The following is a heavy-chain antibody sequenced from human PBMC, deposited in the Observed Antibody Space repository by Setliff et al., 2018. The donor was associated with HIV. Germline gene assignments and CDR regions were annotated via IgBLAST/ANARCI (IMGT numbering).Heavy chain of an antibody. Sequence: SLRLSCAASGFTFNSYAMHWVRQAPGKGLEWVAVIWYDGSKKYYGDSVKGRFTISRDNSKNTLYLQMNSLRAEDTAVYYCAKGRYSSGANYYYYYMDVWGKGTTVTVSS. J-gene: IGHJ6*03. CDR3: AKGRYSSGANYYYYYMDV. V-gene: IGHV3-33*06. CDR2: IWYDGSKK. CDR1: GFTFNSYA. D-gene: IGHD6-19*01.